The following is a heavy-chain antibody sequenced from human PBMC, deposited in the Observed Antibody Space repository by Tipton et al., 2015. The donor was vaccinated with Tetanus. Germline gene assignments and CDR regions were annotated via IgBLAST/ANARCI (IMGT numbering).Heavy chain of an antibody. CDR2: IYYSGST. D-gene: IGHD2-2*01. J-gene: IGHJ4*02. CDR1: GGSINSYY. V-gene: IGHV4-59*08. Sequence: TLSLTCTVSGGSINSYYWSWIRQPPGKGLEWIGYIYYSGSTNYNPSLRSRVTISVDTSKNQFSLKLSSVTAADTAVYYCARTSIPAADYCFDYWGQGTLVTVSS. CDR3: ARTSIPAADYCFDY.